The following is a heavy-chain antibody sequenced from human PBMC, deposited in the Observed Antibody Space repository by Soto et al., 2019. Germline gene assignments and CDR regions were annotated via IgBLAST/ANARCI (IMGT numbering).Heavy chain of an antibody. V-gene: IGHV4-34*01. CDR1: GGSLSGYY. Sequence: SETLSLTCAVYGGSLSGYYWSWIRQPPGKGLEWIGEINHSGTTNYNPSLKSRVTMSSDTSNNQLSLKLSSVTAADTAVYYCARDRPASISGYDYYYGMDVWGQGTTVTVSS. CDR2: INHSGTT. D-gene: IGHD2-2*02. J-gene: IGHJ6*02. CDR3: ARDRPASISGYDYYYGMDV.